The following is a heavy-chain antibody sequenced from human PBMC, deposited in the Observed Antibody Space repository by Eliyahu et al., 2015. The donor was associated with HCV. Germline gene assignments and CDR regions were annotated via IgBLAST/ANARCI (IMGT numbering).Heavy chain of an antibody. CDR3: ARVGTYIYGYLPS. D-gene: IGHD5-18*01. CDR1: GYTFTXYD. Sequence: QVQLVQSGAEVKKPGASVKVSCXAXGYTFTXYDINWVRQATGQGLEWMGWMNPNSGDTGYAQKFQGRVTMTRDTSIRTAYMELSSLRSEDTAVYYCARVGTYIYGYLPSWGQGTLVTVSS. J-gene: IGHJ5*02. V-gene: IGHV1-8*01. CDR2: MNPNSGDT.